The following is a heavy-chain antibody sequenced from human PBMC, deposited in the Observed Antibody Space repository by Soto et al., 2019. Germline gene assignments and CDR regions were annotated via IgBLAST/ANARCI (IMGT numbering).Heavy chain of an antibody. Sequence: EVQLLESGGGLVQPGGSLRLSCAASGFAFSSYVMSWVRQAPGKGLEWVSSISGSGGSEYYADSVKGRFTISRDNSKNTLYVQIDSLRAEDTAVYYCAGSGYYAYWGQVTLVTVSS. CDR2: ISGSGGSE. D-gene: IGHD3-22*01. V-gene: IGHV3-23*01. CDR3: AGSGYYAY. J-gene: IGHJ4*02. CDR1: GFAFSSYV.